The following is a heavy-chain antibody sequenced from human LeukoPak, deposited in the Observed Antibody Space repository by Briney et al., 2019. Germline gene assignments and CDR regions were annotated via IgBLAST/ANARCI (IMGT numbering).Heavy chain of an antibody. D-gene: IGHD6-13*01. CDR1: GYTFTSYG. CDR3: ARAILRAAAGTDDY. V-gene: IGHV1-18*01. J-gene: IGHJ4*02. Sequence: ASVKVSCKASGYTFTSYGISWVRQAPGQGLEWMGWISAYNGNTNYAQKLQGRVTMTTDTSTSTAYMELRSLRSDDTAVYYCARAILRAAAGTDDYWGLGTLVTVSS. CDR2: ISAYNGNT.